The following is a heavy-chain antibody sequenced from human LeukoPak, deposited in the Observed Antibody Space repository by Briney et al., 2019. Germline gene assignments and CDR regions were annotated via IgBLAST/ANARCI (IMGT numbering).Heavy chain of an antibody. D-gene: IGHD1-26*01. Sequence: ASVKVSCKVSGYTLTELSMHWVRQAPGKGLEWMGGFDPEDGETIYAQKFQGRVTMTEDTSTDTAYMELSSLRSEDTAVYYCARDLDAGASERWFDPWGQGTLVTVSS. J-gene: IGHJ5*02. CDR3: ARDLDAGASERWFDP. V-gene: IGHV1-24*01. CDR2: FDPEDGET. CDR1: GYTLTELS.